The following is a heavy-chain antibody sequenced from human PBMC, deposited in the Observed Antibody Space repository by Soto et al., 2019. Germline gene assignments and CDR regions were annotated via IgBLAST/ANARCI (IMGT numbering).Heavy chain of an antibody. CDR3: ATAGNYDSSGRDF. J-gene: IGHJ4*02. CDR2: ISANSGNT. D-gene: IGHD3-22*01. V-gene: IGHV1-18*04. Sequence: QVQLVQSGAEVKKPGASVKVSCTAFGFIFNNYAISWVRQAPGQGLEWMGWISANSGNTNYAQKLQGRVTMTTDTSTSTAYMELRSLRSDDTAVYYCATAGNYDSSGRDFWGQGTLVTVSS. CDR1: GFIFNNYA.